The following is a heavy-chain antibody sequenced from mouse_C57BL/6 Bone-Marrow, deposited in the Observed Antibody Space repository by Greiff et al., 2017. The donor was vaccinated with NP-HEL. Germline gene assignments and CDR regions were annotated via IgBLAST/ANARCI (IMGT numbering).Heavy chain of an antibody. CDR2: ISYDGSN. CDR1: GYSITSGYY. J-gene: IGHJ2*01. D-gene: IGHD1-1*01. CDR3: ARDGTTVVAMYYFDY. Sequence: EVKLEESGPGLVKPSQSLSLTCSVTGYSITSGYYWNWIRQFPGNKLEWMGYISYDGSNNYNPSLKNRISITRDTSKNQFFLKLNSVTTEDTATYYCARDGTTVVAMYYFDYWGQGTTLTVSS. V-gene: IGHV3-6*01.